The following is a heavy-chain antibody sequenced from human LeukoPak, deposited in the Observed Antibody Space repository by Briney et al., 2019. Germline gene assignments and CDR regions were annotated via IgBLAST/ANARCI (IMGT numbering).Heavy chain of an antibody. V-gene: IGHV3-23*01. CDR3: TKDPNGDYVGAFDP. Sequence: GRSLRLSCAASGFTFSTFAMTWVRQAPGKGLEGVSSITGTHYTTYNTDSVKGRFTISRDNSKNTLYLQMNSLRADDTAVCYCTKDPNGDYVGAFDPWGQGTLVTVSS. D-gene: IGHD4-17*01. J-gene: IGHJ5*02. CDR2: ITGTHYTT. CDR1: GFTFSTFA.